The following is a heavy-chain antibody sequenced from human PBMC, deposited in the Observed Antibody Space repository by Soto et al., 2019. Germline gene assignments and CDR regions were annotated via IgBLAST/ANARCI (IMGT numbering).Heavy chain of an antibody. J-gene: IGHJ1*01. CDR2: ICYSGDT. CDR3: VGTGTTDDF. Sequence: VQLQGSGPGLVKPSQTLSLTCTVSGASVNTGDYYWSYIRQSPGKGLEWLGYICYSGDTYYNPSLKSRATISLNTSRNQISLTLTSVTDADTAVYFCVGTGTTDDFWGQGTLVTVSS. V-gene: IGHV4-30-4*01. D-gene: IGHD1-7*01. CDR1: GASVNTGDYY.